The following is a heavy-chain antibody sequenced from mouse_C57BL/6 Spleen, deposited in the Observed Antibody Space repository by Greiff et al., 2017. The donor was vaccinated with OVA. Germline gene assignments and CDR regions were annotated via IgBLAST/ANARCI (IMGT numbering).Heavy chain of an antibody. CDR3: ARKTPFDY. CDR1: GFTFSDYG. CDR2: ISSGSSTI. V-gene: IGHV5-17*01. Sequence: EVKVEESGGGLVKPGGSLKLSCAASGFTFSDYGMHWVRQAPEKGLEWVAYISSGSSTIYYADTVKGLFTISRDNAKNTLFLQMTSLRSEDTAMYYCARKTPFDYWGQGTTLTVSS. J-gene: IGHJ2*01.